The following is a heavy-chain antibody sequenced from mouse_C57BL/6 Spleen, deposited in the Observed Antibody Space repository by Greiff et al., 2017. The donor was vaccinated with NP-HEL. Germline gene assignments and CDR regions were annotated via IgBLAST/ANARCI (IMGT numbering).Heavy chain of an antibody. D-gene: IGHD2-3*01. CDR3: ARDQDGYLF. CDR1: GYSITSGYY. J-gene: IGHJ3*01. CDR2: ISYDGSN. V-gene: IGHV3-6*01. Sequence: EVKLVESGPGLVKPSQSLSLTCSVTGYSITSGYYWNWIRQFPGNKLEWMGYISYDGSNNYNPSLKNRISITRDTSKNQFFLKLNSVTTEDTATYYCARDQDGYLFWGQGTLVTVSA.